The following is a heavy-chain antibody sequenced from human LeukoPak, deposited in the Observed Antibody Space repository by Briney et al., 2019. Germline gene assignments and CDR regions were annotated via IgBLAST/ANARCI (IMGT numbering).Heavy chain of an antibody. CDR3: ARVAWDASDI. CDR1: GFTFSSHE. CDR2: ITSAGRTI. J-gene: IGHJ3*02. V-gene: IGHV3-48*03. Sequence: PGGSLRLSCAASGFTFSSHEMNWVRQAPGKGLEWVSFITSAGRTIYYADSVKGRFTISRDNAKNSLFLQMNSLRAEDTAVYFCARVAWDASDIWGQGTMVTVSS.